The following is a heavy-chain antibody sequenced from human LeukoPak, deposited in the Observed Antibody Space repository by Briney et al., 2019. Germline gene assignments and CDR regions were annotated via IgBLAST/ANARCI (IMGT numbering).Heavy chain of an antibody. J-gene: IGHJ4*02. Sequence: GAAVKVSCKASGYTFTDYFMHWVRQAPGQGLEWMGRIIPILGIANYAQKFQGRVTITADKSTSTAYMELSSLRSEDTAVYYCARDLGPGRKQQLDWGQGTLVTVSS. D-gene: IGHD6-13*01. CDR3: ARDLGPGRKQQLD. CDR2: IIPILGIA. CDR1: GYTFTDYF. V-gene: IGHV1-69*04.